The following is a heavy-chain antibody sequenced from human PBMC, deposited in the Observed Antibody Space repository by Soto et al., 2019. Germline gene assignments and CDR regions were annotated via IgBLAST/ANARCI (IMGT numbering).Heavy chain of an antibody. CDR2: LFDSETT. CDR1: GGSISNYY. CDR3: ATRFYSSAVLFDY. J-gene: IGHJ4*02. V-gene: IGHV4-59*13. D-gene: IGHD2-21*01. Sequence: PSETLSLTCTVSGGSISNYYCSWIRQTPGKGREYIGFLFDSETTNYHPPPKLGVPISIDTYKSQFYLKFTSVTAAYTVIYYCATRFYSSAVLFDYWGPATPVTVSS.